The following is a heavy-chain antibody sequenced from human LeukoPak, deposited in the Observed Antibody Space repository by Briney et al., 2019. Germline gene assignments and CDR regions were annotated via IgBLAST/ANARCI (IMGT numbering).Heavy chain of an antibody. J-gene: IGHJ6*02. CDR2: TIPSIGTA. CDR3: AMSYYDSSGENYYYYGMDV. CDR1: GGTFSSYA. D-gene: IGHD3-22*01. Sequence: GASVKVSCKASGGTFSSYAISWVRQAPGQGLEWMGGTIPSIGTANDAQKFQGRVTITADESTSTAYMELSSLRSEDTAVYYCAMSYYDSSGENYYYYGMDVWGQGTTVTVSS. V-gene: IGHV1-69*13.